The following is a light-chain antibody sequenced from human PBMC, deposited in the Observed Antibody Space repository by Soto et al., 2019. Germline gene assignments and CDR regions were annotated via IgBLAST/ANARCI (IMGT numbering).Light chain of an antibody. Sequence: QSVLTQPASVSGSPGQSITVSCTGTSSDVGGYNSVSWYQQHPGKPPKVMIYEVTYRPSGVSNRFSGSKSGNTASLTISGLQAEDEAEYYCSSYTGSSTLYVFGTGTKVTVL. V-gene: IGLV2-14*01. CDR3: SSYTGSSTLYV. CDR2: EVT. J-gene: IGLJ1*01. CDR1: SSDVGGYNS.